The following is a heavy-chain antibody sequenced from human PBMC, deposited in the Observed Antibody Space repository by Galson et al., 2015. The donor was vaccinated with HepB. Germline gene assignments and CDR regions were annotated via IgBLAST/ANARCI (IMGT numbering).Heavy chain of an antibody. CDR2: ISYDGSNK. D-gene: IGHD6-13*01. CDR3: AKASRYSSSWYQTFRGGFYYYYGMDV. V-gene: IGHV3-30*18. J-gene: IGHJ6*02. CDR1: GFTFSSYG. Sequence: SLRLSCAASGFTFSSYGMHWVRQAPGKGLEWVAVISYDGSNKYYADSVKGRFTISRDNSKNTLYLQMNSLRAEDTAVYYCAKASRYSSSWYQTFRGGFYYYYGMDVWGQGTTVTVSS.